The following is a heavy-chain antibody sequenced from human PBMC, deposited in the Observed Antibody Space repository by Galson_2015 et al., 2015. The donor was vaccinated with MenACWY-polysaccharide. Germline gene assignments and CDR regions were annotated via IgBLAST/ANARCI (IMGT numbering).Heavy chain of an antibody. J-gene: IGHJ2*01. CDR3: ARGGAARRGWYCDL. Sequence: SVKVSCKASEYTFTSYDINWVRQAPGQGLEWMGWMNPNSANTGYGKKFQGRVTMTRNTSMSTAYMELSSLRFEDTAVYYCARGGAARRGWYCDLWSRGTLVTVSS. D-gene: IGHD6-6*01. V-gene: IGHV1-8*01. CDR2: MNPNSANT. CDR1: EYTFTSYD.